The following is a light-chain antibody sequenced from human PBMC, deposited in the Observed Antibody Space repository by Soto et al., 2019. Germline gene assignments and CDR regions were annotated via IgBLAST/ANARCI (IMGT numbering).Light chain of an antibody. CDR1: QSVSSSY. J-gene: IGKJ1*01. Sequence: IVMTHSPATLSVSPGERATLSCRASQSVSSSYLAWYQQKPGQAPRLLIWGVSNRATGIPGRFSGSGSGTDFTLTISRLEPEDFVVFYCYQYGSTPPTFGQGTKVDIK. CDR2: GVS. CDR3: YQYGSTPPT. V-gene: IGKV3-20*01.